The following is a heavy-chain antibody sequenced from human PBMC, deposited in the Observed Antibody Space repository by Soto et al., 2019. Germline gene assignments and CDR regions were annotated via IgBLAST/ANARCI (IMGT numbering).Heavy chain of an antibody. CDR1: GFTFSSYA. Sequence: LRLSCAASGFTFSSYAMHWVPQAPGKGLEWVAVISYDGSNKYYADSVKGRFTISRDNSKNTLYLQMNSLRAEDTAVYYCARDSRAPNVLRYFDWLLDDYWGQGTLVTISS. CDR2: ISYDGSNK. D-gene: IGHD3-9*01. V-gene: IGHV3-30-3*01. J-gene: IGHJ4*02. CDR3: ARDSRAPNVLRYFDWLLDDY.